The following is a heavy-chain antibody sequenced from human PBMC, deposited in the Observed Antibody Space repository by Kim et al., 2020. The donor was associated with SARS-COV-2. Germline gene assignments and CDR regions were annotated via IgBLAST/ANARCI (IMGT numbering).Heavy chain of an antibody. D-gene: IGHD3-3*01. CDR3: ARDSKTILPYYDFWSGYYAVDY. V-gene: IGHV1-46*01. J-gene: IGHJ4*02. CDR2: INPSGGST. CDR1: GYTFTSYY. Sequence: ASVKVSCKASGYTFTSYYMHWVRQAPGQGLEWMGIINPSGGSTSYAQKFQGRVTMTRDTSTSTVYMELSSLRSEDTAVYYCARDSKTILPYYDFWSGYYAVDYWGQGTLVTVSS.